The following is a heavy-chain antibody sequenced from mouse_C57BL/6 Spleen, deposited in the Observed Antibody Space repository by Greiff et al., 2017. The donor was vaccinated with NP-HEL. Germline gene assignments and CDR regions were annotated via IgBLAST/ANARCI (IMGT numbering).Heavy chain of an antibody. J-gene: IGHJ2*01. CDR2: INPSTGGT. Sequence: EVQLQQSGPELVKPGASVKISCKASGYSFTGYYMNWVKQSPEKSLEWIGEINPSTGGTTYNQKFKAKATLTVDKSSSTAYTQLKGLTSEASAVYYCASDYDGSGYWAVWGQGPTLSVSS. CDR1: GYSFTGYY. CDR3: ASDYDGSGYWAV. V-gene: IGHV1-42*01. D-gene: IGHD1-1*01.